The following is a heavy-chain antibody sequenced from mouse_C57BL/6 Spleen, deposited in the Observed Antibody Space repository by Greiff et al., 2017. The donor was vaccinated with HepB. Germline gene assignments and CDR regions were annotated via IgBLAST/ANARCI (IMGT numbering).Heavy chain of an antibody. V-gene: IGHV1-22*01. Sequence: EVQLQQSGPELVKPGASVKMSCKASGYTFTDYNMHWVKQSHGKSLEWIGYINPNNGGTSYNQKFKGEATLTVNKSSSTAYMELRSLTSEDSAVYYCARSNYYGSRDWFAYWGQGTLVTVSA. J-gene: IGHJ3*01. D-gene: IGHD1-1*01. CDR1: GYTFTDYN. CDR2: INPNNGGT. CDR3: ARSNYYGSRDWFAY.